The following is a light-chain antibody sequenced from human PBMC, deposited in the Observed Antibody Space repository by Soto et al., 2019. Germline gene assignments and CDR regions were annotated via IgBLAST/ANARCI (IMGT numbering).Light chain of an antibody. J-gene: IGKJ4*01. V-gene: IGKV1-39*01. CDR2: AAS. CDR1: QTISNY. Sequence: DIQMTQSPSSLSASVGDRVTITCRASQTISNYLNWYQQKPGKAPRLLIFAASSLQIGVPSRFSGSGSGTDFTLTIRGLQPEDFGTYYCQQSYNTPPTFGRGTKVDIK. CDR3: QQSYNTPPT.